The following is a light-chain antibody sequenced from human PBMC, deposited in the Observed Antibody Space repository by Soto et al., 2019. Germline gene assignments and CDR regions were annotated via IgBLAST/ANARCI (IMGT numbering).Light chain of an antibody. V-gene: IGKV1-39*01. J-gene: IGKJ1*01. CDR1: QSISTY. CDR3: QHSYGTPRT. Sequence: DIQITQSPSSLSASGGDRVTITCRSSQSISTYLNWYQHKPGKAPKVLIYAVSSLQSGVPSRFSGSGSGTDFTLTITSLQPEDSATYYCQHSYGTPRTFGQGTKVDIK. CDR2: AVS.